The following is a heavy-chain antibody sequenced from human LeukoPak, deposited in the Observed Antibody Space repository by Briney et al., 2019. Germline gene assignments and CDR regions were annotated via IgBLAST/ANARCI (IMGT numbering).Heavy chain of an antibody. J-gene: IGHJ2*01. CDR2: VNHSGST. V-gene: IGHV4-34*01. CDR3: ARVEGNTSGSRNFWYFDL. D-gene: IGHD3-10*01. Sequence: KPSETLSLTCTVSGGTISNYYWNWIRQPPGKGLEWIGEVNHSGSTNQNPSLQSRVTISADTSRKQFSLKVTSVTAADTAMYYCARVEGNTSGSRNFWYFDLWGRGTLVTVSS. CDR1: GGTISNYY.